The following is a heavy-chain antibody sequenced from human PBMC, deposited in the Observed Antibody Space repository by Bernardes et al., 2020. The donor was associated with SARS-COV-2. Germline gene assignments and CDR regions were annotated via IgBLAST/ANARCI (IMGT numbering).Heavy chain of an antibody. D-gene: IGHD6-13*01. CDR1: GYTFTGYT. V-gene: IGHV1-3*01. CDR3: ARGSSWSIDY. J-gene: IGHJ4*02. Sequence: ASVKVSCKASGYTFTGYTMHWMRQAPGQRLEWMGWINGGNCNTKYSQTFQGRATITRDTSASTTYMELSSLTSEDTAVYYCARGSSWSIDYWGQGTLVTVSS. CDR2: INGGNCNT.